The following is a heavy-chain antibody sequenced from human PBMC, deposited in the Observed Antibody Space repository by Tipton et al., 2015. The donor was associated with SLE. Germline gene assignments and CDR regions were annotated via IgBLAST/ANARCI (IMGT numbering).Heavy chain of an antibody. J-gene: IGHJ4*02. CDR2: MSYSGSA. D-gene: IGHD1-7*01. CDR3: ARVLTGTSTFDY. Sequence: TLSLTCTVSGDSIRSQHWSWIRQPPGKGLEWIGYMSYSGSANYNPSPKSRVTMSLDTSKNQFSLRLNSVTAADTAVYYCARVLTGTSTFDYWGQGTLVTVSS. CDR1: GDSIRSQH. V-gene: IGHV4-59*11.